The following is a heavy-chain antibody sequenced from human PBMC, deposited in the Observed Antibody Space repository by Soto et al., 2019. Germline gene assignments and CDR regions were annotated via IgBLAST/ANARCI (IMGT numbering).Heavy chain of an antibody. J-gene: IGHJ6*02. CDR2: IYYSGST. CDR1: GGSISSGGYS. CDR3: AGIRSSSWYWQGYYYGMDV. D-gene: IGHD6-13*01. Sequence: PSETLSLTCTVSGGSISSGGYSWSWIRQPPGKGLEWIGSIYYSGSTYYNPSLKSRVTISVDTSKNQFSLKLSSVTAADPAVYYCAGIRSSSWYWQGYYYGMDVWGQGTTGTVCS. V-gene: IGHV4-30-2*03.